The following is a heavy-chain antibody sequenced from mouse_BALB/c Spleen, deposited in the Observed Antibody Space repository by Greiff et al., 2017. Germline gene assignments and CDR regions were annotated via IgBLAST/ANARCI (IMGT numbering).Heavy chain of an antibody. CDR1: GFNFKDTY. Sequence: VQLQQSGAELVKPGASVKLSCTASGFNFKDTYMHWVKQRPEQGLEWIGRIDPANGNTKYDPKFQGKATRTADTSSNTAYLHLSSLTSEDTAVYYCAREGRAYAMDYWGQGTSVTVSS. V-gene: IGHV14-3*02. CDR2: IDPANGNT. D-gene: IGHD3-3*01. J-gene: IGHJ4*01. CDR3: AREGRAYAMDY.